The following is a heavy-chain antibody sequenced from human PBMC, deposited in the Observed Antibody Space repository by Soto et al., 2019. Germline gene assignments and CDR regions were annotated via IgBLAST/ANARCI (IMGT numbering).Heavy chain of an antibody. J-gene: IGHJ6*02. CDR3: VTEGYGDYGGGFYDYYGVTV. CDR2: FVPVSGIV. CDR1: GGTFSSFA. Sequence: QVQLVQSGAEVKKPGSSVKVSCKASGGTFSSFAISWVRQAPGQGLEWVGGFVPVSGIVTIAQSFQGRVKVSADGSPSTVYMEWTSLRSEDTAVYYCVTEGYGDYGGGFYDYYGVTVWGQGTTVIVTS. V-gene: IGHV1-69*01. D-gene: IGHD4-17*01.